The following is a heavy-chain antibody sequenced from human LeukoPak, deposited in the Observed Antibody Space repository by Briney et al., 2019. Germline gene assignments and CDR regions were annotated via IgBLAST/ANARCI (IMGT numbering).Heavy chain of an antibody. D-gene: IGHD5-12*01. CDR1: GFTFDDYA. V-gene: IGHV3-9*01. Sequence: GGSLRLSCAASGFTFDDYAMHWVRQAPGKGLEWVSGISWNSGSIGYADSVKGRFTISRDNAKNSLYLQMNSLRAEDTAFYYCARVEGWLPYYYYYHAMDVWGRGTTVTVSS. J-gene: IGHJ6*02. CDR2: ISWNSGSI. CDR3: ARVEGWLPYYYYYHAMDV.